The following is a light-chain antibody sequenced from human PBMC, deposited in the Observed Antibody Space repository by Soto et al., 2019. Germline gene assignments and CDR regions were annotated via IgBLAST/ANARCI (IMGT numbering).Light chain of an antibody. CDR1: QSVSSSY. V-gene: IGKV3-20*01. CDR2: GAS. Sequence: EIVLTQSPGTLSLSPGERATLSCRASQSVSSSYLAWYQQKPGQAPRLLIYGASSRATGIPDRFSGSGSGTDFNLTISRLEPEDFAVYYCQQYGSSPRYTFSQGTKLEIK. J-gene: IGKJ2*01. CDR3: QQYGSSPRYT.